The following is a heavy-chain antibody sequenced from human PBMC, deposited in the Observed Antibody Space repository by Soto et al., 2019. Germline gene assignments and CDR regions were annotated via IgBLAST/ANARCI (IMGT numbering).Heavy chain of an antibody. D-gene: IGHD6-19*01. CDR2: IYYSGST. J-gene: IGHJ6*02. Sequence: PSETLSLTCTVSGGSISSSSYYWGWIRQPPGKGLEWIGSIYYSGSTYYNPSLKSRVTISVDTSKNQFSLKLSSVTAADTAVYYCARRGASSGWHYYYGMDVWGQGTTVTVSS. CDR1: GGSISSSSYY. CDR3: ARRGASSGWHYYYGMDV. V-gene: IGHV4-39*01.